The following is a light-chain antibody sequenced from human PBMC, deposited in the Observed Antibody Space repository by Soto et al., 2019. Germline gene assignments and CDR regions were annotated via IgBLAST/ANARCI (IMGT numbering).Light chain of an antibody. Sequence: EIVLTQSPATLSLSLGERATLSCRASQNIDTYLVWYQQKPGQAPRLLIYDASKRATGTPDRFSGSGSGTDFTLIISSLAPEDFALYYCQQRSSWPRAFGGGTKVEIK. CDR2: DAS. V-gene: IGKV3-11*01. J-gene: IGKJ4*01. CDR3: QQRSSWPRA. CDR1: QNIDTY.